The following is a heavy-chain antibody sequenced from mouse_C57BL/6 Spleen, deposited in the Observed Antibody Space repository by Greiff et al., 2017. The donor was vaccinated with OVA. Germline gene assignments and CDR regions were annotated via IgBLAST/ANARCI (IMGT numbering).Heavy chain of an antibody. CDR1: GYTFTDYY. D-gene: IGHD1-3*01. Sequence: QVQLQQSGAELVKPGASVKISCKASGYTFTDYYINWVKQRPGQGLEWIGKIGPGSGSTYYNAKFKAKSTLTADKSSVTSYMHLSSLTSEDSAVYFCAREGISGWFAYWGQGTLVTVSA. CDR3: AREGISGWFAY. J-gene: IGHJ3*01. CDR2: IGPGSGST. V-gene: IGHV1-77*01.